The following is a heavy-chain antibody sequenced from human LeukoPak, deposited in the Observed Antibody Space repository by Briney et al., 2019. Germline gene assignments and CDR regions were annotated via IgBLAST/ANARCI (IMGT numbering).Heavy chain of an antibody. V-gene: IGHV3-7*01. Sequence: TGGSLRLSCAASGFTFSSYWMSWVRQAPGKGLEWVANIKQDGSEKYYVDSVKGRFTISRDNAKNSLYLQMNSLRAEDTAVYYCARGLLVEMATSGAFDIWGQGTMVTVSS. CDR2: IKQDGSEK. CDR1: GFTFSSYW. CDR3: ARGLLVEMATSGAFDI. J-gene: IGHJ3*02. D-gene: IGHD5-24*01.